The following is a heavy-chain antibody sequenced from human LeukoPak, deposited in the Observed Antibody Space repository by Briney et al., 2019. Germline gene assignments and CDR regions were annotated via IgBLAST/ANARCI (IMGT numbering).Heavy chain of an antibody. CDR3: ARGSASLMYYSGSYCDY. J-gene: IGHJ4*02. CDR1: GDPFSNYA. CDR2: IVPGFHTT. D-gene: IGHD1-26*01. V-gene: IGHV1-69*01. Sequence: SVKVSCKASGDPFSNYAIVWVRQAPGQGLEWLGGIVPGFHTTDYAERFQGRLIITADESTTTAYMELSSLTSEDTAMYYCARGSASLMYYSGSYCDYWGQGTLVTVSS.